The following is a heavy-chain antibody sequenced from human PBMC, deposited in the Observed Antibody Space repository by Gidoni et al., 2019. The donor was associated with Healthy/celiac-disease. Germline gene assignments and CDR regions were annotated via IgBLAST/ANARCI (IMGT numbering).Heavy chain of an antibody. V-gene: IGHV3-15*01. CDR1: GFTFSNAG. Sequence: EVQLVESGGGLVKPGWSLRLSCAASGFTFSNAGLIWVRQAPGKGLEWVGRIKSKTDGGKTDYAAPVKGRFTISRDESKNTLYLQMNSLKTEDTAVYYCTANYYDSSGFLGYNWFDPWGQGTLVTVSS. CDR3: TANYYDSSGFLGYNWFDP. J-gene: IGHJ5*02. D-gene: IGHD3-22*01. CDR2: IKSKTDGGKT.